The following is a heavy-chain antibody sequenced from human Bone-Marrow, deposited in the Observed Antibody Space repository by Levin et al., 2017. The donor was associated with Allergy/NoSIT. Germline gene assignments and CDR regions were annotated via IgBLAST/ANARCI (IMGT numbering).Heavy chain of an antibody. CDR2: ISTSHGNT. Sequence: VASVKVSCKTSGYTFSTYGFTWLRQAPGQGLEWLGWISTSHGNTNYAQKFQGRLTLTTDTSTSTAYMELRSLTSEDTAVYYCARASGYNYALLDYWGQGTLVTVSS. J-gene: IGHJ4*02. CDR3: ARASGYNYALLDY. V-gene: IGHV1-18*01. D-gene: IGHD5-18*01. CDR1: GYTFSTYG.